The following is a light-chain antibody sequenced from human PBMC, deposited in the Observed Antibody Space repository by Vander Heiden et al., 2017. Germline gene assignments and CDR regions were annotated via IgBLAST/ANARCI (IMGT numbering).Light chain of an antibody. V-gene: IGKV1-39*01. CDR2: IAS. Sequence: DIQMTQSPSSLSASLGDRVTITCRTSQSIGVYLNWYQQKPGKAPNLLIYIASRLQTGAPPRFSGSGSGIDFTLTISSLQPEDSATYYCQQTYTTPQTFGGGTKVEIK. CDR1: QSIGVY. CDR3: QQTYTTPQT. J-gene: IGKJ4*01.